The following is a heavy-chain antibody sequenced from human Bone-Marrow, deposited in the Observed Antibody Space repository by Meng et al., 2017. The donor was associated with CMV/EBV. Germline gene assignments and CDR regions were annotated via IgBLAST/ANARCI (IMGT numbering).Heavy chain of an antibody. J-gene: IGHJ4*02. D-gene: IGHD2-15*01. CDR2: IYHSGST. CDR3: AIGRYCGGGSCYSEDY. CDR1: GYSIRSGYY. Sequence: AETLSLTCTVSGYSIRSGYYWGWIRQPPGKGLEWIGSIYHSGSTYYNPSLKSRVTIPVDTSKNQFSLRLTSVTAADTAVYYCAIGRYCGGGSCYSEDYWGQGTLVTVSS. V-gene: IGHV4-38-2*02.